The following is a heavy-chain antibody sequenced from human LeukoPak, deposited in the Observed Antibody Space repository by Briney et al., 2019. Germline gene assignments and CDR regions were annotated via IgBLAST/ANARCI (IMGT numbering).Heavy chain of an antibody. V-gene: IGHV4-39*01. J-gene: IGHJ4*02. D-gene: IGHD3-10*01. CDR2: IYDSGST. Sequence: PSETLSLTCTVSGGSIRSSYYYWGWIRQPLGKGLEWIGSIYDSGSTYYNPSVKIRVTISVDTSKYQFSLKLNSVTAADTAVYYCARGPTWIGELSTQHRIFDYWGQGTLFTVSS. CDR1: GGSIRSSYYY. CDR3: ARGPTWIGELSTQHRIFDY.